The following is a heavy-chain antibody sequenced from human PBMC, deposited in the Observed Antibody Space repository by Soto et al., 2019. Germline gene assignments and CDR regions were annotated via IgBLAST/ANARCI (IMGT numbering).Heavy chain of an antibody. Sequence: ASVKVSCKASGYTFTSYYMHWVRQAPGQGLEWMGMIIPSGGSTSYAQKFQGRVTLTADTSTNTVYMELNSLRSEDTALYYCARGLGGRMDDWGQGTTVTVSS. CDR3: ARGLGGRMDD. J-gene: IGHJ6*02. D-gene: IGHD3-16*01. CDR1: GYTFTSYY. V-gene: IGHV1-46*01. CDR2: IIPSGGST.